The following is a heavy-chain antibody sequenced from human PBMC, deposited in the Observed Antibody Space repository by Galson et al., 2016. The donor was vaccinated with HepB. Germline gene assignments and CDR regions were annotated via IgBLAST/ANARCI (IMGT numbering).Heavy chain of an antibody. CDR3: ASSSNRFVLN. Sequence: SETLSLTCTVSGGSVSSGSYYWSWIRQPPGKGLEWIGYIYYMGSTNYNPSLKSRVTISVDTSKNQFSLKLSSVTAADTAVYYCASSSNRFVLNWGQGTLVTVSS. V-gene: IGHV4-61*01. D-gene: IGHD2-2*01. CDR1: GGSVSSGSYY. J-gene: IGHJ4*02. CDR2: IYYMGST.